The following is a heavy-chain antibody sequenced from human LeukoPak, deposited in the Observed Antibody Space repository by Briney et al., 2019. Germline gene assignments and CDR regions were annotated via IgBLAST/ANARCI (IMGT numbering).Heavy chain of an antibody. CDR2: IDPDSGGT. J-gene: IGHJ4*02. V-gene: IGHV1-2*02. Sequence: ASVKVSCKDSGYTFTGYFIHWVRQAPGQGMEWMGWIDPDSGGTNDAQKFQARVTMTRDRSISTAYMELSRTRSNDSAMYYCERGRGSRYDSSGSPYYRFDYRGQGNLITVSA. D-gene: IGHD3-22*01. CDR3: ERGRGSRYDSSGSPYYRFDY. CDR1: GYTFTGYF.